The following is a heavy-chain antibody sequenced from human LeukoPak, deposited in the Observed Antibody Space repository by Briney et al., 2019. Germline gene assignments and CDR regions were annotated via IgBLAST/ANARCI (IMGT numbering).Heavy chain of an antibody. D-gene: IGHD4-17*01. CDR2: IIPIFGTA. J-gene: IGHJ4*02. CDR3: ASDPVTTWDNYFDY. Sequence: SSVDVSCKASGGTFSRYVISGVRQAAGLGVEWLGGIIPIFGTANYAQKFQGRVTITADESTSTAYMELSSLRSEDTAVYYCASDPVTTWDNYFDYWGQGTLVTVSS. CDR1: GGTFSRYV. V-gene: IGHV1-69*01.